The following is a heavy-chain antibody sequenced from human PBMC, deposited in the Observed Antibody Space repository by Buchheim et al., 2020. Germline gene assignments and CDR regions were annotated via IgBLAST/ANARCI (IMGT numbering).Heavy chain of an antibody. V-gene: IGHV3-21*01. CDR1: GFTFSTYN. CDR2: ISSSSNYV. J-gene: IGHJ4*02. D-gene: IGHD3-10*01. CDR3: ARDDRFTRDVDY. Sequence: EVQLVESGGGLVKPGGSLRLSCAASGFTFSTYNMNWVRQAPGKGLECVSSISSSSNYVYYADSVKGRFNITRDNAKNSLYLQMNSLRAEDTAVYYCARDDRFTRDVDYWGQGTL.